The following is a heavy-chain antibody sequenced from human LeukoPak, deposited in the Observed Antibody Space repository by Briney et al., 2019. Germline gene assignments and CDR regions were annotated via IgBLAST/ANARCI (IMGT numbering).Heavy chain of an antibody. CDR2: IYSGGST. V-gene: IGHV3-66*01. D-gene: IGHD6-19*01. CDR3: ASRSGAIAVAGSNWFDP. Sequence: TGGSLRLSCAASGFTVSSNYMSWVRQAPGKGLEWVSVIYSGGSTYHADSVKGRFTISRDNSKNTLYLQMNSLRAEDTAVYYCASRSGAIAVAGSNWFDPWGQGTLVTVSS. CDR1: GFTVSSNY. J-gene: IGHJ5*02.